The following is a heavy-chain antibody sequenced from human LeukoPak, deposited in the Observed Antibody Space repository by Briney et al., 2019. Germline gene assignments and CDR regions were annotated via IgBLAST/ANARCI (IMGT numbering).Heavy chain of an antibody. V-gene: IGHV1-8*01. CDR3: ATSYDFWSGYHFDYYGMDV. CDR2: MNPNSGNT. D-gene: IGHD3-3*01. J-gene: IGHJ6*02. Sequence: ASVKVSCKASGYTFTSYDINWVRQAPGQGLEWMGWMNPNSGNTGYAQKFQGRVTMTRNTSISTAYMELSSLRSEDTAVYYCATSYDFWSGYHFDYYGMDVWGQGTTVTVSS. CDR1: GYTFTSYD.